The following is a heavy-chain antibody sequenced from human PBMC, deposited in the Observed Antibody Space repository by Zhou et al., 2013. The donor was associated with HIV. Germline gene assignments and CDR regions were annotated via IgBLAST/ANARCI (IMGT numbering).Heavy chain of an antibody. CDR2: INHSGIA. CDR3: ARSTSGDPLSYYFDY. D-gene: IGHD3-10*01. J-gene: IGHJ4*02. CDR1: GGSFSDYS. Sequence: QVQLQQWGAGLLKPSETLSLTCAVYGGSFSDYSWTWIRQPPGKGLEWIGEINHSGIANYNPSLKSRVIISVDTSKNQFSLKLSSVTAADTAVYYCARSTSGDPLSYYFDYWGQGTLVTVSS. V-gene: IGHV4-34*02.